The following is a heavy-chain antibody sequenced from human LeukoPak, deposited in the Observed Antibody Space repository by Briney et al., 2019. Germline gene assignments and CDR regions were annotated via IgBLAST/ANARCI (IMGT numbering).Heavy chain of an antibody. V-gene: IGHV1-18*01. CDR1: GYTFASYG. CDR2: ISAYNGNT. CDR3: AREDVPYYYDSSGYYNWFDP. J-gene: IGHJ5*02. Sequence: GASVKVSCKASGYTFASYGIIWVRQAPGQGLEWMGWISAYNGNTNYAQKLQGRVTMTTDTSTGTAYMELRSLRSDDTAVYYCAREDVPYYYDSSGYYNWFDPWGQGTLVTVSS. D-gene: IGHD3-22*01.